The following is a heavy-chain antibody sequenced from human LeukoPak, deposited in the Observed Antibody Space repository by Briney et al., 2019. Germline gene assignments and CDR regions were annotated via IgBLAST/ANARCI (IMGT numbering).Heavy chain of an antibody. Sequence: GGSLRLSCAASGFTFSDYYMSWIRQAPGKGLEWVSYISSSGSTIYYADSVKGRFTISRDNAKNSLYLQMNSLRAEDTAVYYCAKDKRPGEKYYYYMDVWGKGTTVTISS. D-gene: IGHD3-10*01. CDR3: AKDKRPGEKYYYYMDV. CDR2: ISSSGSTI. CDR1: GFTFSDYY. V-gene: IGHV3-11*04. J-gene: IGHJ6*03.